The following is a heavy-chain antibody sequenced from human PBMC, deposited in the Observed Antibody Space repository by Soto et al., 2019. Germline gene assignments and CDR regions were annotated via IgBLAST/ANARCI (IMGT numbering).Heavy chain of an antibody. Sequence: QVQLVESGGGVVQPGRSLRLSCAGSGFTFRGFGMNWVRQAPGKGLEWVARISNDGSNEYYVDSVKGRFTISRDNSKNTLYLQMDSLRAEDTAVYYCAKGEVRGIIPSYFDYWGLGTLVTVSS. V-gene: IGHV3-30*18. CDR3: AKGEVRGIIPSYFDY. CDR1: GFTFRGFG. J-gene: IGHJ4*02. D-gene: IGHD3-10*01. CDR2: ISNDGSNE.